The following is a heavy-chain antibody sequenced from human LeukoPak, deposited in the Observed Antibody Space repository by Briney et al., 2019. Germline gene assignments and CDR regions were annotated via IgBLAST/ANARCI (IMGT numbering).Heavy chain of an antibody. V-gene: IGHV4-39*01. Sequence: SETLSLTCTVSGGSISSSSYYWGWIRQPPGKGLEWIGSLYYSGNIFYNPSLKSRVTISVDTSKNRFSLKPSSVTAADTAVYYCARGYDSSGYPFDYWGQGTLVTVSS. CDR1: GGSISSSSYY. CDR3: ARGYDSSGYPFDY. CDR2: LYYSGNI. D-gene: IGHD3-22*01. J-gene: IGHJ4*02.